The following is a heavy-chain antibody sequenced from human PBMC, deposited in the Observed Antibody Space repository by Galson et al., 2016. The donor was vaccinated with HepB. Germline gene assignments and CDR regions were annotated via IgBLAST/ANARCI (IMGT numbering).Heavy chain of an antibody. Sequence: SLRLSCAASGFTFSSYSMSWVRQAPGKGLEWVSSITSSRRYIEYAESVKGRFTISRDNAKNSLYLQMDSLRADDTAVYYCARMDRNNWFDPWGQGTLVSVSS. CDR3: ARMDRNNWFDP. CDR2: ITSSRRYI. D-gene: IGHD3/OR15-3a*01. CDR1: GFTFSSYS. J-gene: IGHJ5*02. V-gene: IGHV3-21*01.